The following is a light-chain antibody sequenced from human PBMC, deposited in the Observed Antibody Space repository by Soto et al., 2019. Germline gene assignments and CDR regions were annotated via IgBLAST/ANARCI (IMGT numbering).Light chain of an antibody. CDR1: QSVSSSY. CDR3: QQYNNWPPIT. V-gene: IGKV3D-15*01. CDR2: GAS. Sequence: EIVLTQSPGTLSLSPGERATLSCRASQSVSSSYLAWYQQKPGQAPRLLIYGASSRATDIPARFSGSGSGTEFTLTISSLQSEDFAVYYCQQYNNWPPITFGQGTRLEIK. J-gene: IGKJ5*01.